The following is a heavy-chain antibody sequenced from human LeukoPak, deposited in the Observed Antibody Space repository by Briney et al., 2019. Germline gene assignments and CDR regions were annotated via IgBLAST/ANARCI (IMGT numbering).Heavy chain of an antibody. Sequence: GGSLRLSCAASGFTFSSYATSWVRQAPGKGLEWVSAISGSGGSTYYADSVKGRFTISRDNSKNTLYLQMNSLRAEDTAVYYCAKFRSQWELPDFDYWGQGTLVTVSS. CDR1: GFTFSSYA. CDR2: ISGSGGST. CDR3: AKFRSQWELPDFDY. D-gene: IGHD1-26*01. V-gene: IGHV3-23*01. J-gene: IGHJ4*02.